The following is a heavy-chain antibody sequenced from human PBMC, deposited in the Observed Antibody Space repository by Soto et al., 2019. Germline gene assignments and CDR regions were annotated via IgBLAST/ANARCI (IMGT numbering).Heavy chain of an antibody. CDR1: GFTFSSYA. J-gene: IGHJ6*02. CDR2: ISYDGSNK. D-gene: IGHD1-26*01. V-gene: IGHV3-30-3*01. CDR3: ARDHVVGGDLVSPSGMDV. Sequence: GGSLRLSCAASGFTFSSYAMHWVRQAPGKGLEWVAVISYDGSNKYYADSVKGRFTISRDNSKNTLYLQMNSLRAEDTAVYYCARDHVVGGDLVSPSGMDVWGQGTTVTVSS.